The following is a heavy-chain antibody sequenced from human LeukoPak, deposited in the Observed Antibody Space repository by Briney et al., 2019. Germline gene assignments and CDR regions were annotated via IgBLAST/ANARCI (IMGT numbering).Heavy chain of an antibody. Sequence: PGGSLRLSCAASELTFTTYGMHWVRQAPGKGLEWVAFIYYDGSNIYYADYVKGRSTISRDISKNTLYLQMDSLRAEDTAIYYCARDWKTNSFDYWGQGTLVTVSS. J-gene: IGHJ4*02. CDR1: ELTFTTYG. D-gene: IGHD1-1*01. V-gene: IGHV3-33*01. CDR3: ARDWKTNSFDY. CDR2: IYYDGSNI.